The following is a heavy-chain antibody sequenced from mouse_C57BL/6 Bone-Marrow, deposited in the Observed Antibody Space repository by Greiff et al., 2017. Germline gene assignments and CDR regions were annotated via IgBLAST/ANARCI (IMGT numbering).Heavy chain of an antibody. J-gene: IGHJ4*01. Sequence: EVHLVESGGDLVKPGGSLKLSCAASGFTFSSYGMSWVRQTPDKRLEWVATISSGGSYTYYPDSVKGRFTISRDNAKNTLYLQMSSLKSEDTAMYYCARPLYYGNYDYAMDYWGQGTSVTVSS. D-gene: IGHD2-1*01. CDR3: ARPLYYGNYDYAMDY. CDR2: ISSGGSYT. V-gene: IGHV5-6*01. CDR1: GFTFSSYG.